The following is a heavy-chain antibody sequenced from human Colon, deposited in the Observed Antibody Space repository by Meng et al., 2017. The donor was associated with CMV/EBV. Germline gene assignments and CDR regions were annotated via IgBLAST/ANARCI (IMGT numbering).Heavy chain of an antibody. J-gene: IGHJ4*02. CDR1: GFTFSNYA. Sequence: GGSLRLSCEGSGFTFSNYAMSWVRQAPGKGLEWLSVISGGGTTTYYADSVKGRFTISRDNSKNTVYLQRNSLEAEDTALYSCAKGREYIDFWSGFTWGQGTLVTVSS. CDR2: ISGGGTTT. V-gene: IGHV3-23*01. D-gene: IGHD3-3*01. CDR3: AKGREYIDFWSGFT.